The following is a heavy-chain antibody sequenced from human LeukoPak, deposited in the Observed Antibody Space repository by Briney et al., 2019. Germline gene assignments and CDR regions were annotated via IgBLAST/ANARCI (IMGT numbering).Heavy chain of an antibody. CDR3: ARVPGLIIAARPRYYYYMDV. Sequence: ASVKVSCKAFGYTFTNFGISWVRQAPGQGLEWMGWITPYNGNTNYAQKLQGRVTLTTDTSTSTAYMELRSLRSDDTAVYYCARVPGLIIAARPRYYYYMDVWGKGTTVTVSS. D-gene: IGHD6-6*01. J-gene: IGHJ6*03. V-gene: IGHV1-18*01. CDR1: GYTFTNFG. CDR2: ITPYNGNT.